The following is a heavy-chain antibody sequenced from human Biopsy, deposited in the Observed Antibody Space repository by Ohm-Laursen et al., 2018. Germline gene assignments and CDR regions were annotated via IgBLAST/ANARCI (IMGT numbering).Heavy chain of an antibody. CDR2: ISWDGSRT. D-gene: IGHD3-16*01. V-gene: IGHV3-43*01. Sequence: LRLSCTASGFIFDDYTMHWVRQIPGKGLEWVSLISWDGSRTYYADSVRGRFTISRDNAKNCLYLQMNSLRTQDTALYYCARDGGVSYFGLDVWGLGTTATVSS. CDR3: ARDGGVSYFGLDV. J-gene: IGHJ6*02. CDR1: GFIFDDYT.